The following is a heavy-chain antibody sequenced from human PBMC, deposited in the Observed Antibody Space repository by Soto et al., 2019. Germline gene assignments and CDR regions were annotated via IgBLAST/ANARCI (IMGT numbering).Heavy chain of an antibody. D-gene: IGHD4-17*01. CDR2: ISSSSTYI. J-gene: IGHJ4*02. V-gene: IGHV3-21*01. CDR3: AAYGGVGD. Sequence: EVQLVESGGGLVKPGGSLRLSCAVSGFSFSSYTMNWVRQAPGKGLEWVSSISSSSTYIYYADSVKGRFTISRDNAKNSLYLQRNSLRAEDTAVDYCAAYGGVGDWGQGTLVTVSS. CDR1: GFSFSSYT.